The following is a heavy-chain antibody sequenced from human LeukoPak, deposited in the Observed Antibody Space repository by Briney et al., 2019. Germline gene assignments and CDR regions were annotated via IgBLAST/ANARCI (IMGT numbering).Heavy chain of an antibody. CDR1: VYTFTSYG. CDR2: ISAYNGNT. J-gene: IGHJ4*02. D-gene: IGHD2-2*01. V-gene: IGHV1-18*01. CDR3: AATPRGGCSSTSCYSFDY. Sequence: GASVKVSCKASVYTFTSYGIGGVRQAPGQGLEWMVWISAYNGNTNYAPKLPGRVTMTTDTSTSTAYMELRSLRSDDTAVYSCAATPRGGCSSTSCYSFDYWGQGTLVTVSS.